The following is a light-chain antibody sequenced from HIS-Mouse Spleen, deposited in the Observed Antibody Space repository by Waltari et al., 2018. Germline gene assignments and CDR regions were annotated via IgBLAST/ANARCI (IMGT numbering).Light chain of an antibody. J-gene: IGLJ2*01. CDR3: CSYAGSSTLV. V-gene: IGLV2-23*01. CDR1: SSDVGSYNL. CDR2: EGS. Sequence: QSALTQPASVSGSPGQSITISCTGTSSDVGSYNLVSWYQQHPGKAPKLMIYEGSKRPSGVSNRFSGSTSGNTASLTISGLQAEDDADYYCCSYAGSSTLVFGGGTKLTVL.